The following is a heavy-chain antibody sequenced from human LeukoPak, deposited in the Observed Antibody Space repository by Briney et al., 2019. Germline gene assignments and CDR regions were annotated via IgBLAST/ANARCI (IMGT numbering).Heavy chain of an antibody. Sequence: PGRSLRLSCAASGFTFSSYAMHWVRQAPGKGLEWVAVISYDGSSKYYADSVKGRFTISRDNSKNALYLQMNSLRAEDTAVYYCARDEQDIVVVVAASPLDYWGQGTLVTVSS. CDR3: ARDEQDIVVVVAASPLDY. CDR2: ISYDGSSK. V-gene: IGHV3-30*04. CDR1: GFTFSSYA. D-gene: IGHD2-15*01. J-gene: IGHJ4*02.